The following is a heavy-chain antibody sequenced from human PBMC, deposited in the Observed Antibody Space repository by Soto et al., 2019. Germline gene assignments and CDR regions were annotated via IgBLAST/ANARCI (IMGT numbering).Heavy chain of an antibody. J-gene: IGHJ5*02. CDR1: GYSISSGYY. D-gene: IGHD6-19*01. V-gene: IGHV4-38-2*02. CDR3: AREYSSGWRPYWFDP. Sequence: SETLSLTCAVSGYSISSGYYWGWIRQPPGKGLQWIGSIYHSGSTYYNPSLKSRVTISVDTSKNQFSLKLSSVTAADTAVYYCAREYSSGWRPYWFDPWGQGTLVTVSS. CDR2: IYHSGST.